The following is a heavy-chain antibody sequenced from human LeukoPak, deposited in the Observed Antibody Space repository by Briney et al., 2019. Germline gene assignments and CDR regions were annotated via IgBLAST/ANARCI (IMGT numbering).Heavy chain of an antibody. J-gene: IGHJ4*02. Sequence: SVKVSCKASGGTFSSYAISWVRQAPGQGLEWMGGIIPIFGTANYAQKFQGRVTITTDESTSTAYMELSRLKSDDTAVYYCARQEDSGELSPTRGQGTLVTVSS. D-gene: IGHD3-16*02. CDR1: GGTFSSYA. CDR3: ARQEDSGELSPT. CDR2: IIPIFGTA. V-gene: IGHV1-69*05.